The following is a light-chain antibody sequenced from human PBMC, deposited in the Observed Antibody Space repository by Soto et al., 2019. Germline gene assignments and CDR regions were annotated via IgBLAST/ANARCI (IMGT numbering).Light chain of an antibody. CDR3: HQRTNWPSLT. CDR1: QSVSNY. J-gene: IGKJ5*01. Sequence: EIVLTQSPATLSLSPGETATLSCRASQSVSNYLAWYQHKPGQAPRLLIYGASNRATGVSARISGSGSGRDFSLTINSLEAEDSAVYYCHQRTNWPSLTFGQGTRLEI. CDR2: GAS. V-gene: IGKV3-11*02.